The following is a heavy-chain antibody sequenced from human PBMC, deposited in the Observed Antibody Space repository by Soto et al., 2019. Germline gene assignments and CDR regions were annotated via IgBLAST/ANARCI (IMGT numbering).Heavy chain of an antibody. Sequence: QVQLVESGGGVVQPGRSLRLSCAASGFTFSSYGMHWVRQAPGKGLEWVAVIWYDGSNKYYADSVKSRFTISRDNSKNTLYLQMNSLRAEDTAVYYCAREGTYCSGGSCYPHFDYWGQGTLVTVSS. J-gene: IGHJ4*02. CDR2: IWYDGSNK. CDR3: AREGTYCSGGSCYPHFDY. D-gene: IGHD2-15*01. CDR1: GFTFSSYG. V-gene: IGHV3-33*01.